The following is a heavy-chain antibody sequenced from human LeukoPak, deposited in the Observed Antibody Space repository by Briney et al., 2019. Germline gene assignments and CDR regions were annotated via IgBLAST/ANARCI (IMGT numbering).Heavy chain of an antibody. CDR1: GYSISSGYY. D-gene: IGHD7-27*01. V-gene: IGHV4-38-2*02. J-gene: IGHJ4*01. CDR2: IYHSGRT. Sequence: SETLSLTCTVSGYSISSGYYWGWIRQPPGKGLEWIGTIYHSGRTYYNPSLKSRVTISVDTSKNQFSLKLISVTAADTAVYYCASRKLGNDYWGQGTLVTVSS. CDR3: ASRKLGNDY.